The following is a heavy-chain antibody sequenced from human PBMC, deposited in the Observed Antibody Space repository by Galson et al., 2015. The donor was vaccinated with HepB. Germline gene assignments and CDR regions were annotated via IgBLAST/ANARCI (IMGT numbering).Heavy chain of an antibody. Sequence: SLRLSCAASGSTFSTYGMYWVRQAPGKGLEWVSIIWFDGSNEDYADSVKGRFTISRDNAKNTLYLEINSVRAEDTAVYYCARRGTSSGYYYADYWGQGTLVTVSS. D-gene: IGHD3-22*01. CDR2: IWFDGSNE. J-gene: IGHJ4*02. CDR3: ARRGTSSGYYYADY. V-gene: IGHV3-33*01. CDR1: GSTFSTYG.